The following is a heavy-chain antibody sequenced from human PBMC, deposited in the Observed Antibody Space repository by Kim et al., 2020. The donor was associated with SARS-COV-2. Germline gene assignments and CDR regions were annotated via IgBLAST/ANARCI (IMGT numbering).Heavy chain of an antibody. Sequence: SETLSLTCTVSGGSVSSGRYYWSWIRQPPGKGLEWIGFIYYSGSTNYNPSLTSRLTMSVDTSKNQFSLKLSSVTAADTALYYCARVPVSTVIYFDSWGQG. V-gene: IGHV4-61*01. J-gene: IGHJ4*02. CDR3: ARVPVSTVIYFDS. CDR1: GGSVSSGRYY. D-gene: IGHD4-17*01. CDR2: IYYSGST.